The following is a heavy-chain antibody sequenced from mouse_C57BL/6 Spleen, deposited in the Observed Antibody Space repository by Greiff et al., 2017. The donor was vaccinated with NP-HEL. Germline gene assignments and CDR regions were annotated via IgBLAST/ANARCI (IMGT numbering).Heavy chain of an antibody. J-gene: IGHJ3*01. Sequence: VKLVESGPGLVAPSQSLSITCTVSGFSLTSYGVDWVRQSPGKGLEWLGVIWGVGSTNYNSALKSRLSISKDNSKSQVFLKMNSLQTDDTAMYYCASGSTQAFAYWGQGTLVTVSA. CDR3: ASGSTQAFAY. CDR2: IWGVGST. CDR1: GFSLTSYG. V-gene: IGHV2-6*01. D-gene: IGHD3-2*02.